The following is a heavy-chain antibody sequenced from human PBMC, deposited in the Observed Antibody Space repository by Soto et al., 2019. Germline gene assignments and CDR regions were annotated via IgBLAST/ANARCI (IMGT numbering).Heavy chain of an antibody. Sequence: SETLSLTCTVSGGSISGYYWSWIRQPPGKGLEWIGCIFYRGNTLYNPSLQSSVNVSVDTSKNQFSLRLCSVTAADTAVYYCTRHCIIPKLQYDMEVWGQGASVTVSS. CDR1: GGSISGYY. J-gene: IGHJ6*02. CDR2: IFYRGNT. CDR3: TRHCIIPKLQYDMEV. D-gene: IGHD2-15*01. V-gene: IGHV4-59*01.